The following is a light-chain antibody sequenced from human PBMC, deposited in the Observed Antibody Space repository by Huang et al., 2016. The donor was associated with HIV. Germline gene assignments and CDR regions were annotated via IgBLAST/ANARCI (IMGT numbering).Light chain of an antibody. Sequence: EIQMTQSPSSLSASVGDPVTITCRAIQNIDIYLNWYQQRPEKAPKLLIYTASSLQTGVPSRCSGSVSGTDFTLTIDSLQPEDFATYYCLQSYSMFRTFGQGTKLDFK. CDR3: LQSYSMFRT. J-gene: IGKJ2*01. CDR2: TAS. V-gene: IGKV1-39*01. CDR1: QNIDIY.